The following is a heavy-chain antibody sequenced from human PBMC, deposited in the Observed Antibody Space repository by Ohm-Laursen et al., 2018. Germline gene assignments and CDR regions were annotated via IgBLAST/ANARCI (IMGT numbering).Heavy chain of an antibody. V-gene: IGHV3-23*01. CDR1: GFTFSDYY. CDR3: ARRVDYDRGEFDY. J-gene: IGHJ4*02. CDR2: DSGSGDST. Sequence: GSLRLSCSASGFTFSDYYMSWIRQAPGKGLEWVSADSGSGDSTQHADSVKGRFTISRDNSKNTLYLQMNSLRAEDTAVYYCARRVDYDRGEFDYWGLGTLVTVSS. D-gene: IGHD4-17*01.